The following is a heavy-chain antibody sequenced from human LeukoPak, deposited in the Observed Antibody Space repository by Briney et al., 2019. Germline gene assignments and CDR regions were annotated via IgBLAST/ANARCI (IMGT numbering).Heavy chain of an antibody. D-gene: IGHD6-19*01. CDR2: ISSGSTI. CDR3: ARESIAVAGAPFDY. CDR1: GFTFSSYE. V-gene: IGHV3-48*03. J-gene: IGHJ4*02. Sequence: PGGSLRLSCAASGFTFSSYEMSWVRQAPGKGLEWVSYISSGSTIYDADSVKGRFTISRDNAENSLYLQMNSLRAEDTAVYYCARESIAVAGAPFDYWGQGTLVTVSS.